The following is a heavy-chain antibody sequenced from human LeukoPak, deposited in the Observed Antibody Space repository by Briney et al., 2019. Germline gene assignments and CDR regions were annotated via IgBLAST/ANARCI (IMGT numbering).Heavy chain of an antibody. CDR2: ISAYNGNT. CDR3: ARVPITMVRGVITYRYYYGMDV. J-gene: IGHJ6*02. V-gene: IGHV1-18*01. D-gene: IGHD3-10*01. Sequence: GASVKVFCKASGYTFTSYGISWVRQAPGQGLEWMGWISAYNGNTDYAQKLQGRVTMTTDTSTSTAYMELRSLRSDDTAVYYCARVPITMVRGVITYRYYYGMDVWGQGTTVTVSS. CDR1: GYTFTSYG.